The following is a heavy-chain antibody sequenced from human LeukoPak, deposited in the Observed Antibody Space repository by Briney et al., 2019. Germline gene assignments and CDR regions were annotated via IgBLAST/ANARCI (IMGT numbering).Heavy chain of an antibody. V-gene: IGHV1-69*05. J-gene: IGHJ6*03. D-gene: IGHD3-10*01. CDR1: GGTFSSYA. CDR2: IIPIFGTA. CDR3: SRGRDYYYYYMDV. Sequence: GASVKVSCKASGGTFSSYAISWVRQAPGQRLEWRGGIIPIFGTANYAQKFQGRVTITTDESTSTAYMELSSLRSEDTAVYYCSRGRDYYYYYMDVWGKGTTVTVSS.